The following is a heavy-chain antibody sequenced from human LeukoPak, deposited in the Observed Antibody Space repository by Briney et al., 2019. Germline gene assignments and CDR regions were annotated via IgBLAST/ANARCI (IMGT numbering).Heavy chain of an antibody. Sequence: PGGSLRLSCAASGFTFSSYSMNWVRQAPGKGLEWVSSIRSSTTYVYYADSVKGRFTISRDNAKNSLYLQMNSLRAEDMAVYYCARDSLTMIVGRQKRGLDYWGQGTLVTVSS. V-gene: IGHV3-21*01. D-gene: IGHD3-22*01. CDR1: GFTFSSYS. CDR2: IRSSTTYV. CDR3: ARDSLTMIVGRQKRGLDY. J-gene: IGHJ4*02.